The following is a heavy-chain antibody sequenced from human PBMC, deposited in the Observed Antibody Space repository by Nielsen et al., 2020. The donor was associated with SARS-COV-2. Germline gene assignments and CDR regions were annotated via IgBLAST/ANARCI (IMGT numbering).Heavy chain of an antibody. J-gene: IGHJ2*01. CDR3: ARLVSSTYSYWYFDL. V-gene: IGHV5-51*01. Sequence: GESLKISCKGSGYSFTSYWIGWVRQMPGKGLEWMGIIYPGDSDTRYSPSFQGQVTISADKSISTAYLQWSSLKASDTAMYYCARLVSSTYSYWYFDLWGRGTLVTVSS. CDR1: GYSFTSYW. D-gene: IGHD6-13*01. CDR2: IYPGDSDT.